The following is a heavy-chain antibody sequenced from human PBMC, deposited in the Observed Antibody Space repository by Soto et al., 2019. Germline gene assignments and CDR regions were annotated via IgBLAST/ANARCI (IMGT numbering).Heavy chain of an antibody. Sequence: QITLNESGPTQVKPRQTLTLTCTFSGFSLTTSGVGVGWIRQSPGKAPEWLALIYWDDDKRYSPSLKSRLTTIKDTSKNQVVLTMADLDPADTATYYCPHRVLRTVFGLVTTTAIYFDFWGQGTPVAVSS. D-gene: IGHD3-3*01. CDR2: IYWDDDK. CDR3: PHRVLRTVFGLVTTTAIYFDF. V-gene: IGHV2-5*02. J-gene: IGHJ4*02. CDR1: GFSLTTSGVG.